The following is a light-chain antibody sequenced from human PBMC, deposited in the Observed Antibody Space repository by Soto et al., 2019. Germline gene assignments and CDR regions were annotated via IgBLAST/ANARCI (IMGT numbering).Light chain of an antibody. CDR2: DVS. CDR3: CSYAGSYVV. CDR1: SSDVGGYNY. J-gene: IGLJ1*01. V-gene: IGLV2-11*01. Sequence: QSVLTQPPCASGSPGQSVTISCTGTSSDVGGYNYVSWYQQHPGKAPKLMIYDVSKRPSGVPDRFSGSKSGNTASLTISGLQAEDEADYYCCSYAGSYVVFGTGTKVTVL.